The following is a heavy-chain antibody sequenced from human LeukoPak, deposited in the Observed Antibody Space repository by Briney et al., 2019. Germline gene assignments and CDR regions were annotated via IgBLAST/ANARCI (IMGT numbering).Heavy chain of an antibody. CDR3: ARLHYDILTGYFTYYFDY. J-gene: IGHJ4*02. CDR1: GYTFTSYG. V-gene: IGHV1-18*01. CDR2: ISAYNGNT. Sequence: GASVKVSCKASGYTFTSYGISWVRQAPGQGLERMGWISAYNGNTNYAQKLQGRVTMTTDTSTSTAYMELRSLRSDDTAVYYCARLHYDILTGYFTYYFDYWGQGTLVTVSS. D-gene: IGHD3-9*01.